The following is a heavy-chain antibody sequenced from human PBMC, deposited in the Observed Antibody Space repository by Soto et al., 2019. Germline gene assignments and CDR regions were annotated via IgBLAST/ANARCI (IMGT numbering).Heavy chain of an antibody. V-gene: IGHV3-30-3*01. J-gene: IGHJ4*02. CDR2: ISYDGSNK. CDR1: GFTFSSYA. D-gene: IGHD6-19*01. CDR3: ARDKREQWLSTFDY. Sequence: ESGGGEVQPGRSLRLSCAASGFTFSSYAMHWVRQAPGKGLEWVVVISYDGSNKYYADSVKGRFTISRDNSKNTLYLQMNSLRAEDTAVYYCARDKREQWLSTFDYWGQGTLVTVSS.